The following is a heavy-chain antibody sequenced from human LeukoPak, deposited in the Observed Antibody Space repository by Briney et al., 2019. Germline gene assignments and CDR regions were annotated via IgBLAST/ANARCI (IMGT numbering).Heavy chain of an antibody. CDR3: ATHGGYCSGGSCYTVH. CDR1: GFTFSNYW. V-gene: IGHV3-7*01. CDR2: IRQDGSEK. Sequence: GGSLRLSCAASGFTFSNYWMTWVRQAPGKGLEWVANIRQDGSEKYYVDSVKGRFTISRDNAGNSLYLQMNSLRAEDTAVYYCATHGGYCSGGSCYTVHWGQGTLVTVSS. D-gene: IGHD2-15*01. J-gene: IGHJ4*02.